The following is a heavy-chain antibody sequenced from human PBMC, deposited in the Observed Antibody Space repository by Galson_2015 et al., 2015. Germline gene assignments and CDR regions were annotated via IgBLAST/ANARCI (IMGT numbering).Heavy chain of an antibody. D-gene: IGHD5-12*01. CDR3: AHRLSGYDYWYFDY. CDR2: IYWNDDK. V-gene: IGHV2-5*01. Sequence: PALVKPTQTLTLTCTFSGFSLSTSGVGVGWIRQPPGKALEWLALIYWNDDKRHSPSLKSRLTITKDTSKNQVVLTMTNMDPVDTATYYCAHRLSGYDYWYFDYWGQGTLVTVSS. J-gene: IGHJ4*02. CDR1: GFSLSTSGVG.